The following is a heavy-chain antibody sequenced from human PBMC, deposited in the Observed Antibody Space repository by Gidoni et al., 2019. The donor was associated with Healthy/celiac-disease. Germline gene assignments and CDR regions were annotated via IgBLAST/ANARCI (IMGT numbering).Heavy chain of an antibody. V-gene: IGHV4-4*07. CDR1: GGSISSYY. CDR2: IYTSGST. J-gene: IGHJ6*02. D-gene: IGHD6-13*01. CDR3: ARDPPRYSSSWYPGVDV. Sequence: QVQLQESGPGLVKPSETLSLTCTVSGGSISSYYWSWIRQPAGKGLEWIGRIYTSGSTNYNPSLKSRVTMSVDTSKNQFSLKLSSVTAADTAVYYCARDPPRYSSSWYPGVDVWGQGTTVTVSS.